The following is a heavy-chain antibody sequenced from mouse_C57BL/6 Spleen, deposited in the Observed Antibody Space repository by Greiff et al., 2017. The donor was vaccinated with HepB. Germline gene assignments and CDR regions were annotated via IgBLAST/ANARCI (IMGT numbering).Heavy chain of an antibody. D-gene: IGHD1-1*01. V-gene: IGHV5-4*01. CDR2: ISDGGSYT. J-gene: IGHJ3*01. Sequence: EVQVVESGGGLVKPGGSLKLSCAASGFTFSSYAMSWVRQTPEKRLEWVATISDGGSYTYYPDNVKGRFTISRDNAKNNLYLQMSHLKSEDTAMYYCARDPTTGFAYWGQGTLVTVSA. CDR3: ARDPTTGFAY. CDR1: GFTFSSYA.